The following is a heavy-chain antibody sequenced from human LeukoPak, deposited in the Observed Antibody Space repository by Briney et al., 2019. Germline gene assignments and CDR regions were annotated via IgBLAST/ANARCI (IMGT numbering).Heavy chain of an antibody. CDR3: AREVGGYCSGGSCYSGWFDP. Sequence: GGSLRLSCAASGFTFSSYSLNWVRQAPGKGLEWVSSITSSGGYIYYADSVKGRFTISRDNAKNSLYLQMNSLSAEDTAVYYCAREVGGYCSGGSCYSGWFDPWGQGTLVTVSS. CDR2: ITSSGGYI. CDR1: GFTFSSYS. D-gene: IGHD2-15*01. V-gene: IGHV3-21*01. J-gene: IGHJ5*02.